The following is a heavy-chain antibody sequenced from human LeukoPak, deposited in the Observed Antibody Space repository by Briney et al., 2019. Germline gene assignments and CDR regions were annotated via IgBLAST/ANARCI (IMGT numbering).Heavy chain of an antibody. Sequence: SETLSLTCTVSGGSISSGDYYWSWIRQPPGKGLEWIGYIFYSGSTYYNPSLESRVTISVDTSKKQFSLKLSSVTAADTAVYYCARETYYYGSSYVDYWGQGTLVTVSS. CDR2: IFYSGST. CDR1: GGSISSGDYY. V-gene: IGHV4-30-4*01. D-gene: IGHD3-10*01. CDR3: ARETYYYGSSYVDY. J-gene: IGHJ4*02.